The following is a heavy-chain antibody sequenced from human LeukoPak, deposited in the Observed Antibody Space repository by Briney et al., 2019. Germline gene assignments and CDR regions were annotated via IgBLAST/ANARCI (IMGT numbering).Heavy chain of an antibody. V-gene: IGHV4-4*02. CDR2: IFHSGST. CDR3: AREGPIGSYGY. CDR1: GGSIRSNDW. Sequence: SETLSLTCAVSGGSIRSNDWWTWVRQPPGKGLEWIGEIFHSGSTNYNPSLKSRVTISVDQPKNQFSLKLNSVTAADTAVYYCAREGPIGSYGYWGQGTLVTVSS. J-gene: IGHJ4*02. D-gene: IGHD1-26*01.